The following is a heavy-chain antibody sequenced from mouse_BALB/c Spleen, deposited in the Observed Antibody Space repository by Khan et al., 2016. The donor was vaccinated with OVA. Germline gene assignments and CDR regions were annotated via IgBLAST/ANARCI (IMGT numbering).Heavy chain of an antibody. CDR1: GYTFTDFV. J-gene: IGHJ3*01. CDR2: ISTYYGDA. CDR3: ARGSVEHRFAD. D-gene: IGHD1-1*01. V-gene: IGHV1S137*01. Sequence: VQLQESGAELVRPGVSVKISCKGSGYTFTDFVMPWVKQSHAKSLEWIGVISTYYGDANYNQTFKGKATMPVDKSSSPAYMELARLTSEDSGIYYCARGSVEHRFADGGQGTLVTVSA.